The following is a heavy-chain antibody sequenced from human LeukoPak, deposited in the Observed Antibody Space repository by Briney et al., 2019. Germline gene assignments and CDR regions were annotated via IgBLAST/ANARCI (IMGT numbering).Heavy chain of an antibody. CDR3: ATHDNWLLLSYYFDY. V-gene: IGHV3-30*03. CDR1: GFTFSSYG. CDR2: ISYDGSNK. D-gene: IGHD1-1*01. Sequence: GGSLRLSCAASGFTFSSYGMHWVRQAPGKGLEWVAVISYDGSNKYYADSVKGRFTISRDNSKNTLYLQMNSLRADDTAVYYCATHDNWLLLSYYFDYWGQGTLVTVSS. J-gene: IGHJ4*02.